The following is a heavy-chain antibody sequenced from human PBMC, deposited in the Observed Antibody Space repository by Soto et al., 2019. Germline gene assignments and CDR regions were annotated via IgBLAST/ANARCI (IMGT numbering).Heavy chain of an antibody. CDR1: GYTFTSYG. V-gene: IGHV1-18*01. J-gene: IGHJ4*02. D-gene: IGHD6-19*01. Sequence: ASVKVSCKASGYTFTSYGLSWVRQAPGQGLEWMGWINTYHGNTKYAQKLQGRVTMTTDTPTSTAYMELRSLRSDDTAVYYCARGPRMGSGWYSVPYYFDYWGQGTLVTVSS. CDR3: ARGPRMGSGWYSVPYYFDY. CDR2: INTYHGNT.